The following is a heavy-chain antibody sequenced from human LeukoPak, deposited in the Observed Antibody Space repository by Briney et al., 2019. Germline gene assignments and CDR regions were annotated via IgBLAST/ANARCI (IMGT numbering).Heavy chain of an antibody. D-gene: IGHD3-22*01. Sequence: ASVKVSCKASGYTFNSHDINWVRQATGQGLEWMGWMNPNSGNTGYAQKFQGRVTMTRNTSISTACMELSSLRSEDTAVYYCARGSYYDSSGYDYWGQGTLVTVSS. CDR1: GYTFNSHD. CDR2: MNPNSGNT. CDR3: ARGSYYDSSGYDY. V-gene: IGHV1-8*01. J-gene: IGHJ4*02.